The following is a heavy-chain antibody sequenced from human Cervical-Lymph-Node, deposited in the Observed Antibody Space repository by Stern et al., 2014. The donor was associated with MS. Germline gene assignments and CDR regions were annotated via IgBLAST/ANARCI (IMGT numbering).Heavy chain of an antibody. Sequence: EVQLVESGGGIVQPGGSLMISCVASGFNFRTYWMHWVRHGPGKGLEWVSRINVDGTLPSSADFVRGRFTISRNNANNTMSLQLDNLRVEDTAIYYCASAYRASWGQGTLVTVST. CDR2: INVDGTLP. J-gene: IGHJ4*02. CDR1: GFNFRTYW. V-gene: IGHV3-74*02. CDR3: ASAYRAS. D-gene: IGHD1-1*01.